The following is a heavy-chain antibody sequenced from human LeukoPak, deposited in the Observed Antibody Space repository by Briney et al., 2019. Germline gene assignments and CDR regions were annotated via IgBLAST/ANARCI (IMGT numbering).Heavy chain of an antibody. D-gene: IGHD2-21*02. Sequence: GGSLRLSCATSGFTFSSYWMHWVRQAPGKGLVWVSRINSDGSSTSYADSVKGRFTISRDNAKNTLYLQMNSLRAEDTAVYYCARDYPYRGGDCYPDYWGQGTLVTVSS. V-gene: IGHV3-74*01. J-gene: IGHJ4*02. CDR1: GFTFSSYW. CDR2: INSDGSST. CDR3: ARDYPYRGGDCYPDY.